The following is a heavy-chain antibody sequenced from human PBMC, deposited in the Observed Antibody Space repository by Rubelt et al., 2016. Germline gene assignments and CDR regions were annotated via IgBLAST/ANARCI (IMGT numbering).Heavy chain of an antibody. D-gene: IGHD3-10*01. V-gene: IGHV4-59*12. CDR3: GRRRFGELLNYYYYYMDV. Sequence: QVQLQESGPGLVKPSETLSLTCTVSGGSISSYYWSWIRQPPGKGLEWIGYLYYSGSTNSNPSLKSRVPLSVDTSKNQFSLKLCVVTAADTAVYYSGRRRFGELLNYYYYYMDVWGKGTTVTVSS. CDR2: LYYSGST. J-gene: IGHJ6*03. CDR1: GGSISSYY.